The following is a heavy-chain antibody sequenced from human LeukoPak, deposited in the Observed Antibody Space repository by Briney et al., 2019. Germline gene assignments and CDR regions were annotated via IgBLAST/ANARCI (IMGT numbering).Heavy chain of an antibody. D-gene: IGHD1-20*01. CDR2: IYYSGST. V-gene: IGHV4-59*01. J-gene: IGHJ2*01. CDR1: GGSISSYY. Sequence: SQTLSLTCTGSGGSISSYYWSWIRQPPGKGLEWIGYIYYSGSTDYNPSLKSRVTISVDTSKNQFSLKLSSVTAADTAVYYCAKLTDPYWYFDLWGRGTLVTVSS. CDR3: AKLTDPYWYFDL.